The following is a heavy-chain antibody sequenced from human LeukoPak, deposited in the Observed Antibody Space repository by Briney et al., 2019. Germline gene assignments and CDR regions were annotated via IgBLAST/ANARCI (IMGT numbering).Heavy chain of an antibody. Sequence: ASVKVSCKASGYTFTSYGISWVRQAPGQGLEWMGWINTDTGNPTYAQGFTGRFVFSLDTSVSTAYLQISSLKAEDTAVFYCVRRSYGDYWGQGTLVTVSS. V-gene: IGHV7-4-1*02. CDR3: VRRSYGDY. CDR2: INTDTGNP. J-gene: IGHJ4*02. CDR1: GYTFTSYG. D-gene: IGHD1-26*01.